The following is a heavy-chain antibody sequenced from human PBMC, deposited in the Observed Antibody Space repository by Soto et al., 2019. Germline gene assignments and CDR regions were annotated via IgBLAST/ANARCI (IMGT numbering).Heavy chain of an antibody. J-gene: IGHJ6*02. V-gene: IGHV5-51*01. Sequence: PGESLTISCEGSGYSFTNFWIGWVRQMPGKGLEWMGIIYPGDSDTRYSPSFQGQVTISADKSINTAYLQWSSLKASDTAMYYCAISLPYCSGGSCYPIYYYGMDVWGQGTTVTVSS. CDR1: GYSFTNFW. D-gene: IGHD2-15*01. CDR2: IYPGDSDT. CDR3: AISLPYCSGGSCYPIYYYGMDV.